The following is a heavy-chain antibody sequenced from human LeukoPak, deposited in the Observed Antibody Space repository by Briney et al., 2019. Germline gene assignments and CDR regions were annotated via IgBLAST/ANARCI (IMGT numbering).Heavy chain of an antibody. V-gene: IGHV1-18*01. J-gene: IGHJ4*02. CDR1: GYTFTSCG. D-gene: IGHD3-22*01. CDR3: AREGYYDSTGYYDN. Sequence: ASVKVSCKASGYTFTSCGISWVRQAPGQGLEWMGWISANNGNTNYAQKFQGRVTMTTDTSTRTAYMELRSLRSDDTAVYYCAREGYYDSTGYYDNWGQGTLVTVSS. CDR2: ISANNGNT.